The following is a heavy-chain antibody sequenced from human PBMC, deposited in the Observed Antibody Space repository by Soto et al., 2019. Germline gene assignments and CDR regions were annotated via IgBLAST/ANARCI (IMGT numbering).Heavy chain of an antibody. Sequence: QVQLVESGGGVVQPGRSLRLSCAASGFTFSSYVMHLVSQAPGKGLEWVAVISYDGSNKYYADSVKSRFNISRDNAKDKLYLQMNTLRSEDTAVYYCVLDPQYSCFPGAHWGQGTLVTVSS. CDR3: VLDPQYSCFPGAH. CDR2: ISYDGSNK. CDR1: GFTFSSYV. D-gene: IGHD6-6*01. V-gene: IGHV3-30*03. J-gene: IGHJ4*02.